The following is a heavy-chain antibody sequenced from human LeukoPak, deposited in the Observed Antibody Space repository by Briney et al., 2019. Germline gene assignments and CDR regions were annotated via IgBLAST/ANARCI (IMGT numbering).Heavy chain of an antibody. CDR2: INWNGGST. CDR3: VRLGRDGYTYGAAY. D-gene: IGHD5-24*01. V-gene: IGHV3-20*04. CDR1: GYIFDDYG. Sequence: GGSLRLSCAVSGYIFDDYGMRWVCHAPGKGLEWVAGINWNGGSTGYAASVKGRCTISRDNAKTALYLEMNSLRVEDTAFYYCVRLGRDGYTYGAAYWGQGALVTVSS. J-gene: IGHJ1*01.